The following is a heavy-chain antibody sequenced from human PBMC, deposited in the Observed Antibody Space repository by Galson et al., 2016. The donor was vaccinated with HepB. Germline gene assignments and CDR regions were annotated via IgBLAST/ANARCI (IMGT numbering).Heavy chain of an antibody. CDR1: GFFFSTSV. D-gene: IGHD3-3*01. CDR3: VACDFWSDYSREKTDRYYYDGMDV. V-gene: IGHV1-58*01. CDR2: IVIGSGHT. Sequence: SVKVSCKASGFFFSTSVVHWARQARGQRLEWVGRIVIGSGHTTYTQNFQGRVTITRTLATSTAYMDLSSLTYEDTAVYYCVACDFWSDYSREKTDRYYYDGMDVWGPGTTVTVSS. J-gene: IGHJ6*02.